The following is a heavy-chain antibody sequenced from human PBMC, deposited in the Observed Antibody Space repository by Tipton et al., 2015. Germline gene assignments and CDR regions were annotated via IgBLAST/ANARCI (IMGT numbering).Heavy chain of an antibody. Sequence: TLSLTCTVSGDSIHKYYLTWIRQPPGRGLEWIGYIYHSGSTHYNPSLKSRVAISVDTSKNQFSLTLKSVTAADTAVYYCARDLEHGMDVWGQGTTVTVSS. CDR1: GDSIHKYY. J-gene: IGHJ6*02. CDR3: ARDLEHGMDV. D-gene: IGHD5-24*01. V-gene: IGHV4-59*01. CDR2: IYHSGST.